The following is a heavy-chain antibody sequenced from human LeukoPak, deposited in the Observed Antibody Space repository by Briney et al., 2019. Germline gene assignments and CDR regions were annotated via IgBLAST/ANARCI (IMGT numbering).Heavy chain of an antibody. Sequence: GGSLRPSCAGSGFTFSTYGMSWVRQAPGKGLERVSGISTSGSTYYADPVKGRFTISRDNSKNTLYLQMNSLRAEDTAVYYCARDGEYCTSTGCYYPFWGQGTLVTVSS. CDR3: ARDGEYCTSTGCYYPF. CDR1: GFTFSTYG. J-gene: IGHJ4*02. D-gene: IGHD2-2*01. CDR2: ISTSGST. V-gene: IGHV3-23*01.